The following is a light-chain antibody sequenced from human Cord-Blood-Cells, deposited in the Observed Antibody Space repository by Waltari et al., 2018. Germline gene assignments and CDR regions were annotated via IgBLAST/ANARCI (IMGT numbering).Light chain of an antibody. CDR3: QQSYSTPPT. CDR1: QSISRY. J-gene: IGKJ5*01. CDR2: AAS. V-gene: IGKV1-39*01. Sequence: DIQMTQSPSSLSASVGDRVTITCRASQSISRYLTCYQQKPGKAPKLLIYAASSLQSGVPSRFSGSGSGTDFTLTISSLQPEDFATYYCQQSYSTPPTFGQGTRLEIK.